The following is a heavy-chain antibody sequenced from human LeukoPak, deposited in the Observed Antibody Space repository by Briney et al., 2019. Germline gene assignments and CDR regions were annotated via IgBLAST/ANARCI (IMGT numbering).Heavy chain of an antibody. CDR2: IYYSGST. CDR1: GGSISSYY. V-gene: IGHV4-59*13. CDR3: ARDTGGYYYMDV. J-gene: IGHJ6*03. Sequence: SETLSLTCNVSGGSISSYYWSWIRQPPGKELEWNGYIYYSGSTNYNPSLKSRVTISVDTSKNQFSLNLSSVTAADTAIYYCARDTGGYYYMDVWGKGTTVTVSS. D-gene: IGHD3-16*01.